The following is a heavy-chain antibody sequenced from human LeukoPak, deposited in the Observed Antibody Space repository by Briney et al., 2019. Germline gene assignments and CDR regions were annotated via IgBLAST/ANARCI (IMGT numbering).Heavy chain of an antibody. J-gene: IGHJ3*02. Sequence: GGSLRLSCAASGFTFSSYSMNWVRQAPGKGLEWVSSISSSSSYIYYADSVKGRFTISRDNAKNPLYLQMNSLRAEDTAVYYCARVSIAARGDAFDIWGQGTMVTVSS. CDR1: GFTFSSYS. D-gene: IGHD6-6*01. CDR2: ISSSSSYI. CDR3: ARVSIAARGDAFDI. V-gene: IGHV3-21*01.